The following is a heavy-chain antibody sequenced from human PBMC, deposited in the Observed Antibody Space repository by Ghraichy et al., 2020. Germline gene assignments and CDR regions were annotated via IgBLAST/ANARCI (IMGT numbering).Heavy chain of an antibody. CDR3: ARDFPPPGWFTTGPGDY. V-gene: IGHV1-3*01. Sequence: ASVKVSCKASGYTFKSYNMHWVRQAPGQRLEWMGWINAGNGNTKYSQKFQGRVTITRDTSASTAYMELSRVTLEDTAVYYCARDFPPPGWFTTGPGDYWGQGTLVTVSS. CDR1: GYTFKSYN. CDR2: INAGNGNT. D-gene: IGHD6-19*01. J-gene: IGHJ4*02.